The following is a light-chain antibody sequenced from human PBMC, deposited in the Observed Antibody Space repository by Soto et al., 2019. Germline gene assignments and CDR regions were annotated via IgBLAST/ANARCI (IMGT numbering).Light chain of an antibody. CDR2: SNN. CDR3: AAWDDSLNAYV. V-gene: IGLV1-44*01. CDR1: SSNIGRSS. Sequence: QSVLTQPPSASGTPGQRVTISCSGRSSNIGRSSVNWYQHLPGAAPKLLIFSNNQRPSGVPDRFSGSRSGTSASLAISGLQSEDEADYYCAAWDDSLNAYVFGTGTKVTVL. J-gene: IGLJ1*01.